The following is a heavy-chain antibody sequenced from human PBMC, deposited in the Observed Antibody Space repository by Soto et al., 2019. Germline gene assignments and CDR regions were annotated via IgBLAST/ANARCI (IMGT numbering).Heavy chain of an antibody. D-gene: IGHD5-12*01. Sequence: GGSLXLSCAASGFXFSTYAISWVRQAPGKGLEWVSAISGGDSSTYYADSVKGRFTISRDNSKNTLYLQMNSLRAEDTAVYYCAKDADIVATIFPRKFDYWGQGTLVTVSS. CDR1: GFXFSTYA. CDR3: AKDADIVATIFPRKFDY. J-gene: IGHJ4*02. CDR2: ISGGDSST. V-gene: IGHV3-23*01.